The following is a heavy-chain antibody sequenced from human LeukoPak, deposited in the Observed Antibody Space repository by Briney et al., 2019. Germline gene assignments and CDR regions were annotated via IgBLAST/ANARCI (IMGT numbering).Heavy chain of an antibody. Sequence: SETLSLTCAVYGGSFSGYYWSWIRQPPGKGLEWIGEINHSGSTNYNPPLKSRVTISVDTSKNQFSLKLSSVTAADTAVYYCARRRLHSINYYGSGRPSYYGMDVWGQGTTVTVSS. D-gene: IGHD3-10*01. J-gene: IGHJ6*02. V-gene: IGHV4-34*01. CDR3: ARRRLHSINYYGSGRPSYYGMDV. CDR2: INHSGST. CDR1: GGSFSGYY.